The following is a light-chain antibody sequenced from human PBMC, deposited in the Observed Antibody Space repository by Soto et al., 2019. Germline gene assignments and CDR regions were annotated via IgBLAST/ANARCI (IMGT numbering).Light chain of an antibody. CDR3: QHYGSSRT. CDR1: QSVSSSY. V-gene: IGKV3-20*01. CDR2: DTS. J-gene: IGKJ1*01. Sequence: IVMTQSPCTLSLSPGERATLSCRASQSVSSSYLAWYQQKLGQAPRLLIYDTSNRATGIPDRFSGSGSGTDFTLTISRLEPEDFAVYYCQHYGSSRTFGQGTKV.